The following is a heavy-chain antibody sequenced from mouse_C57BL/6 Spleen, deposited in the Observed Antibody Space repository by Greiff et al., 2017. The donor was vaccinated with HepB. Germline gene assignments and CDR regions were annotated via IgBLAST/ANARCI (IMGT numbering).Heavy chain of an antibody. Sequence: EVQRVESGAELVRPGASVKLSCTASGFNIKDDYMHWVKQRPEQGLEWIGWIDPENGDTEYASKFQGKATITADTSSNTAYLQLSSLTSEDTAVYYCTTSTSFRYFDVWGTGTTVTVSS. CDR3: TTSTSFRYFDV. D-gene: IGHD5-1*01. CDR2: IDPENGDT. V-gene: IGHV14-4*01. CDR1: GFNIKDDY. J-gene: IGHJ1*03.